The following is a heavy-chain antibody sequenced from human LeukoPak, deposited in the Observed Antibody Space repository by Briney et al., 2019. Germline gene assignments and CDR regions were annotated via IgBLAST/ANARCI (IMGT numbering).Heavy chain of an antibody. J-gene: IGHJ4*02. Sequence: GGSLRLSCAASGFTFNTYGMHWVRQAPGKGLEWVSLISSGSSFLYYADSVKGRFTISRDNAKNSLYLLMDSLRVEDTAVYYCVRGQYCGGDCFYFDYWGQGTLVTVSS. CDR1: GFTFNTYG. CDR2: ISSGSSFL. D-gene: IGHD2-21*01. CDR3: VRGQYCGGDCFYFDY. V-gene: IGHV3-21*01.